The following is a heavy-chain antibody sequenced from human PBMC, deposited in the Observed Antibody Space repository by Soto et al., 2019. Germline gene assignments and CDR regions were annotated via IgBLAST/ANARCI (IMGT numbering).Heavy chain of an antibody. D-gene: IGHD6-19*01. Sequence: EVQLVESGGGLVQPGGSLRLSCAASGFTFSSYSMNWVRQAPGKGLEWVSYISSSSSTIYYADSVKGRFTITRDNAKNSMYLQRNSLRAADTAVYYCAIHEVADQVGAFDIGGQGTMVTVSS. V-gene: IGHV3-48*01. CDR2: ISSSSSTI. CDR3: AIHEVADQVGAFDI. CDR1: GFTFSSYS. J-gene: IGHJ3*02.